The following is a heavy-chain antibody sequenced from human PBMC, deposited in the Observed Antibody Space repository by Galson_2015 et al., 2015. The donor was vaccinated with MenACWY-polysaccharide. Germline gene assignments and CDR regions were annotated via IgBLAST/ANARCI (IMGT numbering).Heavy chain of an antibody. J-gene: IGHJ5*01. CDR3: VRDIPIMVTGSQVFDS. CDR1: GFSLSNYW. D-gene: IGHD2-21*02. CDR2: MNSDGGWI. V-gene: IGHV3-74*03. Sequence: SLRLSCAASGFSLSNYWMHWVRQAPGKGLVWVSRMNSDGGWIQYADSVRGRFTMSRDNAKNTLYLQMNSLRAEDSAVYFCVRDIPIMVTGSQVFDSWGQGTLVSVSS.